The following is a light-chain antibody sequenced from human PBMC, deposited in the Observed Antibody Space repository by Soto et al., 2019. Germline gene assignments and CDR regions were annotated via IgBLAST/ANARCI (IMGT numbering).Light chain of an antibody. CDR1: QSFRGL. Sequence: EVVLTQSPVTLSLSPGERATLSCRASQSFRGLLAWYQQKPGQAPRLLIYDAYNRATGIPPRFSGSGSGTDFTLTISSLQPEDFATYYCQQSYVTPWTFGQRTMVDI. CDR3: QQSYVTPWT. V-gene: IGKV3-11*01. CDR2: DAY. J-gene: IGKJ1*01.